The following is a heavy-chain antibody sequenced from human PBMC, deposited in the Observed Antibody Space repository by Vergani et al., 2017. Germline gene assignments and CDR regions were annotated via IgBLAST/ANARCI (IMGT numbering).Heavy chain of an antibody. J-gene: IGHJ4*02. CDR2: IQFDGSNQ. CDR1: GIPLSNYD. D-gene: IGHD3-16*01. CDR3: AKHFRGWGIDY. V-gene: IGHV3-30*02. Sequence: QVQLVESGGGVVQRGGSLRLSCATSGIPLSNYDMQWIRQGQGKGLEFVAFIQFDGSNQYYADSVKGRFTLSRDFSKNTLYLQMNSLRTDDTATYYCAKHFRGWGIDYWGQGTQVIVSS.